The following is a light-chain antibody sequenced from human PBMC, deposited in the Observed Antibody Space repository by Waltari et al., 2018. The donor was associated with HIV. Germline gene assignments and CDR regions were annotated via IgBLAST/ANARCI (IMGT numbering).Light chain of an antibody. CDR1: HRDIGSYAL. Sequence: QSALTQPASVSGSRGPSITISCTGPHRDIGSYALLSWYQHHPGDAPKLIIYEVSYRPSGVSDRFSGSKSINAASLTISGLQADDEADYYCCSYTSAATWVFGGGTKVTVL. V-gene: IGLV2-14*01. J-gene: IGLJ3*02. CDR2: EVS. CDR3: CSYTSAATWV.